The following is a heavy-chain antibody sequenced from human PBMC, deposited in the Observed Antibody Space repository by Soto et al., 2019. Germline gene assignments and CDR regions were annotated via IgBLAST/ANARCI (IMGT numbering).Heavy chain of an antibody. V-gene: IGHV4-31*03. CDR3: AREYTYGSNFFDC. CDR2: ISHSGST. Sequence: QVQLQESGPGLVKPSQTLSLTCTVSGGSISSAAYYWSWIRQHPGKGLEWIGYISHSGSTYYTPSLKSRVIISAATSKNQFSVNLTSVTAADTAVYYCAREYTYGSNFFDCWGQGALVTVSS. CDR1: GGSISSAAYY. D-gene: IGHD5-18*01. J-gene: IGHJ4*02.